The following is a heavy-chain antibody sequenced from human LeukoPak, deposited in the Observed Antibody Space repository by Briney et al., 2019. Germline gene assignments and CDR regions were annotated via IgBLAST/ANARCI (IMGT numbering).Heavy chain of an antibody. CDR3: ARLSSSSGQRPKYYYYYMDV. V-gene: IGHV4-34*01. CDR1: GGSFSGYY. Sequence: SVTLSLTCAVYGGSFSGYYWSWIRQPPGKGLEWIGEINHSGSTNYNPSLKSRVTISVDTSKNQFSLKLSSVTAADTAVYYCARLSSSSGQRPKYYYYYMDVWGKGTTVTVSS. CDR2: INHSGST. J-gene: IGHJ6*03. D-gene: IGHD6-6*01.